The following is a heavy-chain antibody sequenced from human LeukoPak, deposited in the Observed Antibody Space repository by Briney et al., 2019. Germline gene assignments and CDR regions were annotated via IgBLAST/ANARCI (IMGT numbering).Heavy chain of an antibody. D-gene: IGHD2-2*01. V-gene: IGHV3-23*01. CDR1: GFTFSSYA. CDR2: ISGSGGST. Sequence: GGSLRLSCAASGFTFSSYAMSWVRQAPGKGLEWVSAISGSGGSTYYADSVKGRFTISRDNSKNTLYLQMNSLRAEDTAVYYCTKALVVPAAGIYFDYWGQGTLATVSS. J-gene: IGHJ4*02. CDR3: TKALVVPAAGIYFDY.